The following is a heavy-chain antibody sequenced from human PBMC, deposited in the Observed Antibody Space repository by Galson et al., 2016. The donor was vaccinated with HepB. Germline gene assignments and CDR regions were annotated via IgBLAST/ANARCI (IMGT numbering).Heavy chain of an antibody. Sequence: SLRLSCAASGFTVSSNYMSWVRQAPGTGLEWVSVIYSDGRTYYADSVKDRFTISSDNSQNTVSLQMNNRRAEDTAVYYCAKNVCWYGAGYFDYWGQGTLVTVSS. V-gene: IGHV3-66*01. CDR3: AKNVCWYGAGYFDY. CDR2: IYSDGRT. D-gene: IGHD6-13*01. J-gene: IGHJ4*02. CDR1: GFTVSSNY.